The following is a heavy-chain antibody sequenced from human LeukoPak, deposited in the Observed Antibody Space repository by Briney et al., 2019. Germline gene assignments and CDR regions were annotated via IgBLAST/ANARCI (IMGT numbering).Heavy chain of an antibody. J-gene: IGHJ4*02. CDR2: IYYSGST. V-gene: IGHV4-39*07. CDR1: GGSISSSSYY. CDR3: ARDGITGTFGY. Sequence: SETLSLTCTVSGGSISSSSYYWGWIRQPPGKGLEWIGSIYYSGSTYYNTSLKSRVTISVDTSKNQFSLKLSSVTAADTAVYYCARDGITGTFGYWGQGTLVTVSS. D-gene: IGHD1/OR15-1a*01.